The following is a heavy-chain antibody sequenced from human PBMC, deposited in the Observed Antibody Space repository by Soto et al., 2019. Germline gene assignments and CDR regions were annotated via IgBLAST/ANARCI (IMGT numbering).Heavy chain of an antibody. J-gene: IGHJ3*02. CDR2: ISYDGSNK. Sequence: QVQLVESGGGVVQPGRSLRLSCAASGFTFSSYAMHRVRQAPGKGLEWVAVISYDGSNKYYADSVKGRFTISRDNSKNTLYLQMNSLRAEDTAVYYCAREIQAFDIWGQGTMVTVSS. CDR1: GFTFSSYA. CDR3: AREIQAFDI. V-gene: IGHV3-30-3*01.